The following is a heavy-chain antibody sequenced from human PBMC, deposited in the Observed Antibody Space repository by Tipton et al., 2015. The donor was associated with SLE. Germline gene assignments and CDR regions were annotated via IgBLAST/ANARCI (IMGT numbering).Heavy chain of an antibody. Sequence: TLSLTCTVSGGSITGHHWSWIRQPPGKGLEWIGYIYYSGTTEYNPSLKRRVTISVDTSKNQFSLKVRSVTAADTAVYYCVRGGILLFDYWGQGTLVTVSS. V-gene: IGHV4-59*11. D-gene: IGHD6-13*01. CDR3: VRGGILLFDY. CDR1: GGSITGHH. CDR2: IYYSGTT. J-gene: IGHJ4*02.